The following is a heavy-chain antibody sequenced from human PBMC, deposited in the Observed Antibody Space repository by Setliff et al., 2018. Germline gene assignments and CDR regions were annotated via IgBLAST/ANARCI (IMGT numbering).Heavy chain of an antibody. CDR3: ASAGHSGSWFPFDAFHI. CDR1: GFTFSTHS. J-gene: IGHJ3*02. CDR2: ISRSSTYI. Sequence: GGSLRLSCAASGFTFSTHSMNWVRQAPGKGLEWVSLISRSSTYIYYADSMKGRFTISRDNAKNSLYLQMNSLRAEDTAVYYCASAGHSGSWFPFDAFHIWGQGTMVTVSS. D-gene: IGHD6-13*01. V-gene: IGHV3-21*01.